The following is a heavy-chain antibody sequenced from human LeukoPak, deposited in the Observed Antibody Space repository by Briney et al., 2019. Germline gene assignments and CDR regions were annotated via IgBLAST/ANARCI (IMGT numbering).Heavy chain of an antibody. J-gene: IGHJ5*02. V-gene: IGHV4-61*09. D-gene: IGHD6-19*01. CDR2: IYTSGST. CDR3: ARDPPNSGWYDWFDP. CDR1: GGSISSGSYD. Sequence: SETLSLTCTVSGGSISSGSYDWYWIRQPAGKGLEWIGHIYTSGSTDYNPSLKSRVTISVATSKNQFSLKLTSVTAADTAVYYCARDPPNSGWYDWFDPWGQGTLVTVSS.